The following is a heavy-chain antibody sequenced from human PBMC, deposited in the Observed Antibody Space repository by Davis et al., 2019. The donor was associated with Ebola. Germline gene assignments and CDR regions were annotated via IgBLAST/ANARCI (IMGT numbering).Heavy chain of an antibody. CDR1: GYSFTKYW. V-gene: IGHV5-51*01. D-gene: IGHD5/OR15-5a*01. Sequence: GESLKISCQGSGYSFTKYWIGWVPQMPGKGLEWMGIIHPGDSETRYSPSLQGQVTISVDRSNTAYLQWSSLKASDSGIYYCARLNPPTLPFDYWGQGTQVTVSS. CDR2: IHPGDSET. CDR3: ARLNPPTLPFDY. J-gene: IGHJ4*02.